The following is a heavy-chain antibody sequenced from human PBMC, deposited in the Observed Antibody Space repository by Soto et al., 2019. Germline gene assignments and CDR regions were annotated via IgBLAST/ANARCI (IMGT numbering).Heavy chain of an antibody. Sequence: QVQLVQSGAEVKKPGASVKVSCKASGYTFTSYDINWVRQATGQGLEWMGWMNPNSGNTGYAQKFQGRVTMTRNTSISTAYMELSSLRSEDTAVYYCAIVALPYSSSSYSVDYWGQGTLVTVSS. J-gene: IGHJ4*02. CDR2: MNPNSGNT. V-gene: IGHV1-8*01. D-gene: IGHD6-13*01. CDR1: GYTFTSYD. CDR3: AIVALPYSSSSYSVDY.